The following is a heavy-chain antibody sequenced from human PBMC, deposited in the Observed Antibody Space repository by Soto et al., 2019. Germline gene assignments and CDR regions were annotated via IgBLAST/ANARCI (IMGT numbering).Heavy chain of an antibody. Sequence: ASVKVSCKASGYTFTRYGISWVRQAPGQGLEWVGWISGYNGNTNYAQKIQGRVTMTTDTSTTTAYMELRSLTSDDTAVYYCAKNGQPPYYYYGMDVWGQGTTVTVSS. D-gene: IGHD2-8*01. CDR3: AKNGQPPYYYYGMDV. CDR2: ISGYNGNT. CDR1: GYTFTRYG. V-gene: IGHV1-18*01. J-gene: IGHJ6*02.